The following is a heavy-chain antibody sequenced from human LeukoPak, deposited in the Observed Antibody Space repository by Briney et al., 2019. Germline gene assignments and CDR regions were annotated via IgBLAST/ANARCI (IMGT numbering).Heavy chain of an antibody. V-gene: IGHV4-39*07. Sequence: SETLSLTCTVSGDSISSSSYYWGWIRQPPGKGLEWIGSMYYSGSTYYNPSLKSRVTISVDTSKNQFSLKLSSVTAADTAMYYCARGMEAVAGDKPFDYWGQGTLVTVSS. CDR2: MYYSGST. D-gene: IGHD6-19*01. CDR3: ARGMEAVAGDKPFDY. CDR1: GDSISSSSYY. J-gene: IGHJ4*02.